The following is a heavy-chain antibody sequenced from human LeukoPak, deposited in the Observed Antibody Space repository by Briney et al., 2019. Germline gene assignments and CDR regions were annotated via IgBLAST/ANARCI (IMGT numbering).Heavy chain of an antibody. CDR2: IYYSGST. J-gene: IGHJ5*02. CDR1: GDSLRSYF. CDR3: ARHSTSGSYQSWFDP. Sequence: SETLSLTCAVSGDSLRSYFCSWIRQPPGKGLEWIGYIYYSGSTKYTPSLKSRATISVDMSKNQCSLKMRSVTAADTAVYFCARHSTSGSYQSWFDPWGQGTLVTVSS. V-gene: IGHV4-59*08. D-gene: IGHD1-26*01.